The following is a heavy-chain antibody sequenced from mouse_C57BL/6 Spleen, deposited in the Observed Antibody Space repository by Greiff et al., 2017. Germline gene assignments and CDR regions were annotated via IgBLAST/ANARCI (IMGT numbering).Heavy chain of an antibody. D-gene: IGHD1-1*01. CDR3: ARGTTVVEGYFDV. CDR1: GYAFSSYW. CDR2: IYPGDGDT. V-gene: IGHV1-80*01. Sequence: VKLQESGAELVKPGASVKISCKASGYAFSSYWMNWVKQRPGKGLEWIGQIYPGDGDTNYNGKFKGKATLTADKSSSTAYMQLSSLTSEDSAVYFCARGTTVVEGYFDVWGTGTTVTVSS. J-gene: IGHJ1*03.